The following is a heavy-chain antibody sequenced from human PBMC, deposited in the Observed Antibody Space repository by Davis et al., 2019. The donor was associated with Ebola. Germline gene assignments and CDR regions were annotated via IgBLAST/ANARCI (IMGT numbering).Heavy chain of an antibody. Sequence: GDSLKISCAASGFTFSSYWMHWVRQAPGKGLAWVSRINSDGSNTSYADSVKGRFTISRDNSKNTLYLQMNSLRADDTAVYYCAKDGYYDSSVRIGWGALDIWGQGTMVTVSA. CDR1: GFTFSSYW. J-gene: IGHJ3*02. D-gene: IGHD3-22*01. CDR3: AKDGYYDSSVRIGWGALDI. CDR2: INSDGSNT. V-gene: IGHV3-74*01.